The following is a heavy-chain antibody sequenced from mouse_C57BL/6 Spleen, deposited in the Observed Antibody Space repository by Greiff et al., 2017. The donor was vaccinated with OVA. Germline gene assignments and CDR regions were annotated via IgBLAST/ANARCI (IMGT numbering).Heavy chain of an antibody. V-gene: IGHV1-26*01. Sequence: VQLQQSGPELVKPGASVKISCKASGYTFTDYYMNWVKQSHGKSLEWIGDINPNNGGTSYIQKFKGKATLTVDKSSSTAYMELRSLTSEDSAVYNCARLGQGDWGQGTTLTVSS. CDR1: GYTFTDYY. J-gene: IGHJ2*01. CDR2: INPNNGGT. D-gene: IGHD3-3*01. CDR3: ARLGQGD.